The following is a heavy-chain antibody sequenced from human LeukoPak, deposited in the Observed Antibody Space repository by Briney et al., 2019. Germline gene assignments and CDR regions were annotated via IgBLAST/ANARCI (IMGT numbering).Heavy chain of an antibody. D-gene: IGHD6-19*01. Sequence: PSETLSLTCTVSGGSISSYYWSWIRQPPGKGLEWIGYICYSGSTNYNPSLKSRVTISVDTSKNQFSLKLSSVTAADTAVYYCARGISSGWHYWYFDLWGRGTLVTVSS. CDR2: ICYSGST. CDR3: ARGISSGWHYWYFDL. J-gene: IGHJ2*01. CDR1: GGSISSYY. V-gene: IGHV4-59*01.